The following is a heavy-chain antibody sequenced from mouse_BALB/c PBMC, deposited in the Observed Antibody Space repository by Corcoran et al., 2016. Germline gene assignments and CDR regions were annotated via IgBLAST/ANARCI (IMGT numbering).Heavy chain of an antibody. J-gene: IGHJ4*01. V-gene: IGHV1S136*01. CDR1: GYTFTSYV. CDR3: ARGSSGYLYYYAMDY. Sequence: EVQLQQSGPELVKPGASVKMSCKASGYTFTSYVMHWVKQKPGLGLEWIGYINPYNDGTKYNEKFKGKATLTSDKSSSTAYMELSSLTSEDSAVYYCARGSSGYLYYYAMDYWGQGTSVTVSS. CDR2: INPYNDGT. D-gene: IGHD3-1*01.